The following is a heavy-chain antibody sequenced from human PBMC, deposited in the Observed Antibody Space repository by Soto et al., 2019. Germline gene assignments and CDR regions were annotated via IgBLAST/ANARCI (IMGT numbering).Heavy chain of an antibody. J-gene: IGHJ5*02. CDR1: GDTFSSYA. D-gene: IGHD1-26*01. V-gene: IGHV1-69*06. Sequence: SVKVSCKASGDTFSSYAISWVRQAPGQGLEWMGGIIPIFGTANYAQKFQGRVTITADKSTSTAYMELSSLRSEDTAVYYCASGRVGATGWFDPWGQGTLVTVSS. CDR2: IIPIFGTA. CDR3: ASGRVGATGWFDP.